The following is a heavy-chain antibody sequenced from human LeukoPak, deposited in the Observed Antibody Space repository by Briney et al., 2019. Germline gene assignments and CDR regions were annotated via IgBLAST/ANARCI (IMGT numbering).Heavy chain of an antibody. D-gene: IGHD4-17*01. CDR2: IYYSGST. CDR3: ARLYGDFLFDY. CDR1: GGSISSNSYY. Sequence: SETLSLTCTVSGGSISSNSYYWGWIRQPPGKGLEWIGSIYYSGSTYYNPSLKSRVTISVDTSKNQFSLKLSSVTAADTAVYYCARLYGDFLFDYWGQGTLVTVSS. J-gene: IGHJ4*02. V-gene: IGHV4-39*01.